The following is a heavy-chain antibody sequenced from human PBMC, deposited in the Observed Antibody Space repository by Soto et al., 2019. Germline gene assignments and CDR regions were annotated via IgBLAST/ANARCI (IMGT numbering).Heavy chain of an antibody. J-gene: IGHJ3*02. V-gene: IGHV4-31*03. CDR1: GGSISSGGYY. CDR3: ARGNFPGGWYCSSTSCYHAFDI. CDR2: IYYSGST. D-gene: IGHD2-2*01. Sequence: TSETLSLTCTVSGGSISSGGYYWSWIRQHPGKGLEWIGYIYYSGSTYYNPSLKSRVTISVDTSKNQFSLKLSSVTAADTAVYYCARGNFPGGWYCSSTSCYHAFDIWGQGTMVTVSS.